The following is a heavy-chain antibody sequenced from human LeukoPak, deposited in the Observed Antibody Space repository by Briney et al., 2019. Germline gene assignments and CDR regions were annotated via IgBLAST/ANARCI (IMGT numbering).Heavy chain of an antibody. J-gene: IGHJ6*02. Sequence: PSETLSLTCTVSGGSFTDYFWTWIRQSPGKGLGWIGEINDYTGDTNYNPSLNSRVSISLEKSKNQFSLELRSVTAADTAVYYCARGRIAKIVVVHSFPYGMDVWGQGTTVTVSS. D-gene: IGHD3-22*01. V-gene: IGHV4-34*01. CDR1: GGSFTDYF. CDR2: INDYTGDT. CDR3: ARGRIAKIVVVHSFPYGMDV.